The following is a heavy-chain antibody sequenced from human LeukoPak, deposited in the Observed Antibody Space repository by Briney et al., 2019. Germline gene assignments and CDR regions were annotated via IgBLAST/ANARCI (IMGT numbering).Heavy chain of an antibody. CDR2: IYPDDSDI. CDR3: ARVLKYFYGSGSYRPHYFDF. Sequence: GESLKISCKGSGYSFTSYWIGWVRQMPGKGLEWMGIIYPDDSDIRYSPSFQGQVTISADKSISTAYLQWSSLKASDTAMFYCARVLKYFYGSGSYRPHYFDFWGQGTLVTVSS. D-gene: IGHD3-10*01. J-gene: IGHJ4*02. V-gene: IGHV5-51*01. CDR1: GYSFTSYW.